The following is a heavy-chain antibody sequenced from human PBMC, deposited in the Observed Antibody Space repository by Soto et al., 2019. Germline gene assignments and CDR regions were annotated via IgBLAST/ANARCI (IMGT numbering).Heavy chain of an antibody. Sequence: GASVKVSCKVSGFTLTELSMHWVRQAPGKGLEWMGGFDPEDGETIYAQKFQGRVTMTEDTSTDTAYMELSSLRSEDTAVYYCATFSPMPHAFDIWGQGTMVTVS. CDR2: FDPEDGET. J-gene: IGHJ3*02. V-gene: IGHV1-24*01. CDR1: GFTLTELS. D-gene: IGHD2-2*01. CDR3: ATFSPMPHAFDI.